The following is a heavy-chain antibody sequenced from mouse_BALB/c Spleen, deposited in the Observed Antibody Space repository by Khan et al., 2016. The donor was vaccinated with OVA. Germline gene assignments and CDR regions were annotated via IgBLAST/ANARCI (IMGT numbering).Heavy chain of an antibody. CDR1: GYTFTSYV. Sequence: VQLQQSGPEPVKPGASVKMSCKASGYTFTSYVMPWVKQKPGQGLEWIGYIYPFNGDTKYNEKFKDKATLTSDKSSSTAYMEPSSLTSENSAVYFGAPVGSYDVSFAYWGQGTLVTVSA. CDR2: IYPFNGDT. D-gene: IGHD2-12*01. CDR3: APVGSYDVSFAY. V-gene: IGHV1S136*01. J-gene: IGHJ3*01.